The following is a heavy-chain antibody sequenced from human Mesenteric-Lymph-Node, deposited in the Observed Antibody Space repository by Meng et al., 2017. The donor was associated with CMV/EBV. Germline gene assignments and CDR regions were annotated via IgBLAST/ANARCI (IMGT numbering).Heavy chain of an antibody. CDR1: GYTFTGYY. CDR3: ARDDWGPGLDFDY. J-gene: IGHJ4*02. D-gene: IGHD7-27*01. CDR2: INPNSGGT. V-gene: IGHV1-2*06. Sequence: CKASGYTFTGYYMHWVRQAPGQGLEWMGRINPNSGGTNYAQKFQGRVTMTRDTSISTAYMELSRLRSDDTAVYYCARDDWGPGLDFDYWGQGTLVTVSS.